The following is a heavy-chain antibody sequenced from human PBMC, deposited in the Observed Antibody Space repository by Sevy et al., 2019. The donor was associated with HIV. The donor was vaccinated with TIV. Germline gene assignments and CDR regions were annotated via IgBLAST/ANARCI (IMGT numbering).Heavy chain of an antibody. D-gene: IGHD2-21*01. J-gene: IGHJ4*02. Sequence: GSLRLSCAASGFNFGTYAMHWVRQAPGKGLEWLAVISTDISKQYYADSVTGRFTISRDNSRTTLYLQMNSLRPEDTALYYCAKDGGIAYTDFDYWGQGTLVTVSS. CDR3: AKDGGIAYTDFDY. V-gene: IGHV3-30*04. CDR1: GFNFGTYA. CDR2: ISTDISKQ.